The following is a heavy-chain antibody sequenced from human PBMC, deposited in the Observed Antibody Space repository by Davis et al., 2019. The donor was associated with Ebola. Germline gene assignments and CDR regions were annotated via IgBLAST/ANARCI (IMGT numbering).Heavy chain of an antibody. D-gene: IGHD3-10*01. V-gene: IGHV3-21*04. CDR3: ARGTTRRITMVQGVNYYYYGMDV. CDR2: ISSSSSYI. Sequence: PGGSLRLSCAASGFTFSSYSMNWVRQAPGKGLEWVSSISSSSSYIYYADSVKGRFTISRDNAKNSLYLQMNSLRSEDTAVYYCARGTTRRITMVQGVNYYYYGMDVWGQGTTVTVSS. J-gene: IGHJ6*02. CDR1: GFTFSSYS.